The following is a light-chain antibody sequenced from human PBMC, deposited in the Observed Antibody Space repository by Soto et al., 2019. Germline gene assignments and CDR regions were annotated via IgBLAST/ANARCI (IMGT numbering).Light chain of an antibody. CDR2: AAS. CDR3: QQYNKWPPWT. Sequence: EIVMTQSPATLSVSPVERATLSCMASQSVRNNLAWYQQKPGLAPRLLISAASTRATGIPARFSGNGSETEFTLIIDNLQSEDYALYYCQQYNKWPPWTFGQGTKVDIK. J-gene: IGKJ1*01. CDR1: QSVRNN. V-gene: IGKV3-15*01.